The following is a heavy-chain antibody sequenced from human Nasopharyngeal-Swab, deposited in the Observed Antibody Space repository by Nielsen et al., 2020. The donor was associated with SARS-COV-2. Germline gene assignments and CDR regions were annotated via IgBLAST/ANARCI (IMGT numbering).Heavy chain of an antibody. CDR3: ARDRGEAANYYDSSGSFDC. J-gene: IGHJ4*02. CDR2: INPNSGGT. D-gene: IGHD3-22*01. CDR1: GYTFTGYY. V-gene: IGHV1-2*06. Sequence: ASVKVSCKASGYTFTGYYMHWVLQAPGQGLEWMGRINPNSGGTKYAQKFQGRVTMTRDTSISTAYMELSSLRSDDTAVYYCARDRGEAANYYDSSGSFDCWGQGTLVTVSS.